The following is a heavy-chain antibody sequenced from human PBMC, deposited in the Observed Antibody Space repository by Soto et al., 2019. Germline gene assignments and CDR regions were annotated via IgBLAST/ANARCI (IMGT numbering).Heavy chain of an antibody. D-gene: IGHD2-15*01. V-gene: IGHV2-5*02. CDR3: AHAMLYCTGGSCSTWFDS. CDR2: IYWDDDK. Sequence: QITLKESGPTLVKPTQTLTLTCTFSGFSLSTHGVGVGWVRQPAGKALEWLALIYWDDDKRYSASLNSRLTLTKDTPKSQVVLTMTNMDPVDTATYYCAHAMLYCTGGSCSTWFDSWGQGPLVTVSS. CDR1: GFSLSTHGVG. J-gene: IGHJ5*01.